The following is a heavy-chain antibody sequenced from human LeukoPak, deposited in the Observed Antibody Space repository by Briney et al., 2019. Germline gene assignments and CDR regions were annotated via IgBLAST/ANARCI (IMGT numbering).Heavy chain of an antibody. CDR2: INPNSGGT. D-gene: IGHD5-18*01. V-gene: IGHV1-2*02. CDR1: GYTFTGYY. J-gene: IGHJ4*02. CDR3: ARESSGVGYIYGYFY. Sequence: GASVKVSCKASGYTFTGYYMHWVRQAPGQGLEWMGWINPNSGGTNYAQKFQGRVTMTRDTSISTAYMELTRLRSDDTAVYYCARESSGVGYIYGYFYWSQGTLVTVSS.